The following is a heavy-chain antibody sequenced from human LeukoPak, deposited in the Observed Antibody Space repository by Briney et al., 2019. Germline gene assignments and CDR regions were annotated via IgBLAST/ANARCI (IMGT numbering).Heavy chain of an antibody. CDR1: GFTFSSYG. J-gene: IGHJ4*02. Sequence: PGGSLRLSCAASGFTFSSYGMHWVRQAPGKGLEWVAVIWYDGSNKYYADSVKGRSTISRDNSKNTLYLQMNSLRAEDTAVYYCARSSVVLRYFDWLPHLAYWGQGTLVTVSS. D-gene: IGHD3-9*01. CDR3: ARSSVVLRYFDWLPHLAY. CDR2: IWYDGSNK. V-gene: IGHV3-33*01.